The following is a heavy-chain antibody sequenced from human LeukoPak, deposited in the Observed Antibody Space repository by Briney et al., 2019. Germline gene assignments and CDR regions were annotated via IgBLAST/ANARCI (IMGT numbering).Heavy chain of an antibody. CDR3: ARVRFFFFFFFFFDP. Sequence: GESLKISCKGSGYSFANYWIGWGRQMPGKGLEWMGIIFPGDSDTRYSPSFQGQVTISVDKSISTAYLQWSSLKASDTAMYYCARVRFFFFFFFFFDPWGQGTLVTVSS. CDR1: GYSFANYW. D-gene: IGHD3-3*01. V-gene: IGHV5-51*01. CDR2: IFPGDSDT. J-gene: IGHJ5*02.